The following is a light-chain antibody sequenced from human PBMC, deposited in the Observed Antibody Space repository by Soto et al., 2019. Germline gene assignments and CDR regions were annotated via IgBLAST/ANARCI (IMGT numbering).Light chain of an antibody. CDR2: WAS. Sequence: DIVMTQSPDSLSVSLGERATINCKSSQSVVYSSNNKNDLAWYQQRPGQPPKLLIYWASTRESGVPDRVSGSGSGTDFTLTSTSLQAEDVSVYYRQQYERTPPTFGQGTKLEI. CDR3: QQYERTPPT. J-gene: IGKJ2*01. V-gene: IGKV4-1*01. CDR1: QSVVYSSNNKND.